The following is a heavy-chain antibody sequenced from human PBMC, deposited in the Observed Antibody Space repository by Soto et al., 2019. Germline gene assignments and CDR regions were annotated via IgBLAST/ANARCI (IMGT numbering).Heavy chain of an antibody. J-gene: IGHJ6*02. CDR2: ITGSGGST. CDR1: GFTLSTYA. CDR3: AREYYYTMDV. V-gene: IGHV3-23*01. Sequence: PGGSLRLSCVASGFTLSTYAMSWVRQAPGKGLEWVSGITGSGGSTYYADSVKGRFTISRDNAKNSLYLQMNSLRADDTAVYYCAREYYYTMDVWGHGTTVTVSS.